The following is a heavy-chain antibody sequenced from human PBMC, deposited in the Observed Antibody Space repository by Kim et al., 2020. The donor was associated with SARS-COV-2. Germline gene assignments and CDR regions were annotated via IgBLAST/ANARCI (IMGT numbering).Heavy chain of an antibody. CDR3: RYSSGWYGAYYFDY. V-gene: IGHV1-18*01. Sequence: AQKLQGRVTMTTDTSTSTAYMELRSLRSDDTAVYYCRYSSGWYGAYYFDYWGQGTLVTVSS. J-gene: IGHJ4*02. D-gene: IGHD6-19*01.